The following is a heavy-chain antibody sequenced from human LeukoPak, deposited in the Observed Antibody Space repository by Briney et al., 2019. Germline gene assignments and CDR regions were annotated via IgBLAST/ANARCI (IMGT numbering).Heavy chain of an antibody. D-gene: IGHD3-3*01. J-gene: IGHJ5*02. V-gene: IGHV3-23*01. CDR2: ISGSGGST. Sequence: GGSLRLSCAASGFTFSSYGMHWVRQAPGKGREWVSAISGSGGSTYCADSVKGRFTISRDNSKNTLYLQMNSLRAEDTAVYYCAKGRVTIFGVVLPSFDPWGQGTLVTLSS. CDR1: GFTFSSYG. CDR3: AKGRVTIFGVVLPSFDP.